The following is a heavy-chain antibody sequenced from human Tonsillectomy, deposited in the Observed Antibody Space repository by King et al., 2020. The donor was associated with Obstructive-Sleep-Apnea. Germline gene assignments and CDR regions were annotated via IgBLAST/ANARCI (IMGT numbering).Heavy chain of an antibody. CDR1: GFTFDDYA. CDR3: AKDGGWLLIGPFDY. J-gene: IGHJ4*02. D-gene: IGHD3-22*01. V-gene: IGHV3-9*01. Sequence: VQLVESGGGLVQPGRSLRLSCAASGFTFDDYAMHWVRQAPGKGLEWVSGISWNSGSIGYADSVKGRFTISGDNAKNSLYLQMNSLRAEDTALYYCAKDGGWLLIGPFDYWGQGTLVTVSS. CDR2: ISWNSGSI.